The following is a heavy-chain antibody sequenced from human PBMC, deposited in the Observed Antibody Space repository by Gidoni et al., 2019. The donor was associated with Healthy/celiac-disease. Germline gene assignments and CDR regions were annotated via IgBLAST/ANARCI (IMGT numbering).Heavy chain of an antibody. J-gene: IGHJ4*02. CDR1: GFTFSSYS. Sequence: EVQLVESGGGLVKPGGSLRLSCAASGFTFSSYSMNWVRQAPGKGLEWVSSISSSSSYIYYADSVKGRFTISRDNAKNSLYLQMNSLRAEDTAVYYCARDLEAVTTLGFDYWGQGTLVTVSS. CDR2: ISSSSSYI. CDR3: ARDLEAVTTLGFDY. D-gene: IGHD4-17*01. V-gene: IGHV3-21*01.